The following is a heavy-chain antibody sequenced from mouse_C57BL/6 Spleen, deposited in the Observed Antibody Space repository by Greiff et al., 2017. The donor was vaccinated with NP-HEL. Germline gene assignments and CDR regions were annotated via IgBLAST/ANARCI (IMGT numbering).Heavy chain of an antibody. D-gene: IGHD1-1*01. V-gene: IGHV14-4*01. CDR3: TTLITTVVAGRAY. CDR2: IDPENGDT. J-gene: IGHJ3*01. CDR1: GFNIKDDY. Sequence: EVKLQESGAELVRPGASVKLSCTASGFNIKDDYMHWVKQRPEQGLEWIGWIDPENGDTEYASKFQGKATITADTSSNTAYLQLSSLTSEDTAVYYCTTLITTVVAGRAYWGQGTLVTVSA.